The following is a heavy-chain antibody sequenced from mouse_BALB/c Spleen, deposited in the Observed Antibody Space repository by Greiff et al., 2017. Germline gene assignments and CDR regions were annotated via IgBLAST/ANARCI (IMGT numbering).Heavy chain of an antibody. D-gene: IGHD1-1*01. CDR3: ARSPTTVVGAMDY. J-gene: IGHJ4*01. V-gene: IGHV1-80*01. CDR2: IYPGDGDT. Sequence: VQLKESGAELVRPGSSVKISCKASGYAFSSYWMNWVKQRPGQGLEWIGQIYPGDGDTNYNGKFKGKATLTADKSSSTAYMQLSSLTSEDSAVYFCARSPTTVVGAMDYWGQGTSVTVSS. CDR1: GYAFSSYW.